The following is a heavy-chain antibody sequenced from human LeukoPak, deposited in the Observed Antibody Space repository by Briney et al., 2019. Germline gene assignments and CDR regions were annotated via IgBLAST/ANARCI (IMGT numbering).Heavy chain of an antibody. Sequence: PSEILIFSCAFSGGSTSSRIYYWGWIRQPPGKGLEWIGTIYYSGSTYYNPSLKSRITISVDSSKNQFSLKLSSVTAAYTAVYYCARHLAIFDSGGYYYVRGRYYLDFWGQGALVTVSS. V-gene: IGHV4-39*01. CDR2: IYYSGST. D-gene: IGHD3-22*01. J-gene: IGHJ4*03. CDR3: ARHLAIFDSGGYYYVRGRYYLDF. CDR1: GGSTSSRIYY.